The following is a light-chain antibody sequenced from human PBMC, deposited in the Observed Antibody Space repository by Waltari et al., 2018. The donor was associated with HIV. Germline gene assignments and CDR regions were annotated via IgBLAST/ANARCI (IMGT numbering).Light chain of an antibody. CDR2: GVN. CDR1: SSDVGGYNY. V-gene: IGLV2-11*01. CDR3: CSYGVSYNPLV. Sequence: QSALTQPRSVSGSLGQSVTISCTGTSSDVGGYNYVSWYQQHPGTAPKLMIYGVNERPSGVPDLFPGAKSGNTASLTISGLQAEDEADYYCCSYGVSYNPLVLGTGTDVTVL. J-gene: IGLJ1*01.